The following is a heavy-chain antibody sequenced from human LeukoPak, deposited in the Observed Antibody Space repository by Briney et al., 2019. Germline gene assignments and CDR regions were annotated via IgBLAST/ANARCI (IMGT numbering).Heavy chain of an antibody. CDR1: GGSFSGYY. D-gene: IGHD5-24*01. J-gene: IGHJ3*02. V-gene: IGHV4-34*01. CDR2: INHSGST. Sequence: SETLSLTCAVYGGSFSGYYWSWIRQPPEKGLEWIGEINHSGSTNYNPSLKSRVTISVDTSKNQFSLKLSSVTAADTAVYYCARCDGHDAFDIWGQGTMVTVSS. CDR3: ARCDGHDAFDI.